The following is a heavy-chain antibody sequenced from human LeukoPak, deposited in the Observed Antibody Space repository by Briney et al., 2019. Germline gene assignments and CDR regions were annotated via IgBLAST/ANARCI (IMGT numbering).Heavy chain of an antibody. Sequence: PSETLSLTCTVSGVSISSNYWSWIRQPPGKGLEWIGYIYYSGGTNYNPSLKSRVTISRNTSKNQFSPKLTSVTAADTAVYYCARQTHYTPAFDYWGQGTLVTVSS. V-gene: IGHV4-59*08. D-gene: IGHD2-15*01. CDR2: IYYSGGT. CDR1: GVSISSNY. J-gene: IGHJ4*02. CDR3: ARQTHYTPAFDY.